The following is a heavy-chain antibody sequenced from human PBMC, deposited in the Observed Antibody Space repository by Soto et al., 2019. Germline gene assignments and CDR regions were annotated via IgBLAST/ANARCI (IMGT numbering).Heavy chain of an antibody. CDR2: IKSKTDGGTT. CDR1: GFTFSNAW. D-gene: IGHD5-12*01. Sequence: GGSLRLSCAASGFTFSNAWMNWVRQAPGKGLERVGRIKSKTDGGTTDYAAPVKGRFTISRDDSKNTLYLQMNSLKTEDTAVYYCTTVSSGYDSYYYGRDVWGQGTTVTVSS. V-gene: IGHV3-15*07. CDR3: TTVSSGYDSYYYGRDV. J-gene: IGHJ6*02.